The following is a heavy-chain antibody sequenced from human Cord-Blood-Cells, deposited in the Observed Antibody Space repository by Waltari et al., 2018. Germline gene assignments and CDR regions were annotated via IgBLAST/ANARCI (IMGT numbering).Heavy chain of an antibody. Sequence: QLQLQESGPGLVKPSETLSLTCTVTGGSISSRSYYWGWIRQPPGKGLEWIGSIYYSGSTYYNPSLKSRVTISVDTSKNQFSLKLSSVTAADTAVYYCARHGGAAPYYFDYWGQGTLVTVSS. CDR3: ARHGGAAPYYFDY. J-gene: IGHJ4*02. V-gene: IGHV4-39*01. D-gene: IGHD2-15*01. CDR1: GGSISSRSYY. CDR2: IYYSGST.